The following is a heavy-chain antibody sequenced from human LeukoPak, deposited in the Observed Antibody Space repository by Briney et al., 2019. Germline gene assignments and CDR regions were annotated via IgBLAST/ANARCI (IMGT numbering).Heavy chain of an antibody. CDR1: GFTFSSYA. CDR2: ISYDGSNK. Sequence: GSLRLSCAASGFTFSSYAMHWVRQAPGKGLEWVAVISYDGSNKYYADSVKGRFTISRDNSKNMLYLQMNSLRAEDTAVYYCATNYYGSGSYYSLYYYYGMDVWGKGTTVTVSS. V-gene: IGHV3-30*04. D-gene: IGHD3-10*01. CDR3: ATNYYGSGSYYSLYYYYGMDV. J-gene: IGHJ6*04.